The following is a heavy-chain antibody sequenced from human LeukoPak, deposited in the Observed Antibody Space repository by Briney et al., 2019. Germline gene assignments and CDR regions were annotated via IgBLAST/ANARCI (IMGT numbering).Heavy chain of an antibody. CDR3: ARDLVTVTKGFDI. J-gene: IGHJ3*02. Sequence: SETLSLTCAVSDDSFSSHYWTWIRQPPGKGLEWIGYISYIGSTNYNPSLKSRVTISIDTSRNQFSLKLSSVTAADTAVYYCARDLVTVTKGFDIWGQGTMVSVSS. D-gene: IGHD4-17*01. CDR1: DDSFSSHY. V-gene: IGHV4-59*11. CDR2: ISYIGST.